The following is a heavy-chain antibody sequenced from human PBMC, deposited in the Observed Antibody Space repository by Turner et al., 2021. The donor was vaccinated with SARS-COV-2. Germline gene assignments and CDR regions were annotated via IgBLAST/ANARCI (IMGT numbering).Heavy chain of an antibody. CDR1: GFTFSSYA. CDR2: ISGSGGST. J-gene: IGHJ5*02. Sequence: EVQLLESGGGLVQPGGSLRLSCAASGFTFSSYAMNWVRQAPGKGLEWVSAISGSGGSTYYADSVKGRFTISRDNSKNTLYLQMNSLRDEDSAVYYCARGLYGDPVGFDRWGQGTLVTVSS. CDR3: ARGLYGDPVGFDR. D-gene: IGHD2-15*01. V-gene: IGHV3-23*01.